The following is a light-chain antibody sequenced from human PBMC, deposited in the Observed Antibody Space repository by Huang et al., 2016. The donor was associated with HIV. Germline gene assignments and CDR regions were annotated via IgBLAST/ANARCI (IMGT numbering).Light chain of an antibody. CDR3: QQSFTTPPIS. CDR1: QAINTF. V-gene: IGKV1-39*01. CDR2: GAS. Sequence: DIQMTQYPSSLSASVGDRVSISCRAGQAINTFLNWYQQKPGKAPKLLIYGASTLQSGVPSRFRGSGSGTDVTLTITSLQPEDIATYYCQQSFTTPPISVGQGTRLDIK. J-gene: IGKJ5*01.